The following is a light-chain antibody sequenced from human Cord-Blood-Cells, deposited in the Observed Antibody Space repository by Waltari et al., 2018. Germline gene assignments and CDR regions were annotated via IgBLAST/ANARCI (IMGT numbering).Light chain of an antibody. Sequence: QSALTQPASVSGSPGQSITISCTGTSSDVGGYNLVSWYQQHPGKAPKLLIYEGSKRPSGVSNRCSGSKAGNTASLTISGLQAEDEADYYCCSYAGSSTLVFGGGTKLTVL. CDR1: SSDVGGYNL. CDR3: CSYAGSSTLV. CDR2: EGS. V-gene: IGLV2-23*01. J-gene: IGLJ3*02.